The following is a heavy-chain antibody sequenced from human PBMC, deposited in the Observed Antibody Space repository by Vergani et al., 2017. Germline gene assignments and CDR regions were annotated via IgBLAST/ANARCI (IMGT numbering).Heavy chain of an antibody. J-gene: IGHJ4*02. Sequence: QVQLVQSGAEVKKPGSSVMVSCKASGGTFSSYTISWVRQAPGQGLEWMGRIIPILGIANYAQKFQGRVTITADKSTSTAYMELSSLRSEDTDVYYCARTPCYDQTYYFDYWGQGTLVTVSS. D-gene: IGHD3-3*01. CDR1: GGTFSSYT. CDR2: IIPILGIA. CDR3: ARTPCYDQTYYFDY. V-gene: IGHV1-69*02.